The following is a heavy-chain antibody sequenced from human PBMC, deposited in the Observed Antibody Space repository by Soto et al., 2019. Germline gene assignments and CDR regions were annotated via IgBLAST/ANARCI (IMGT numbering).Heavy chain of an antibody. CDR3: AKDASITIFAYHYGMDV. V-gene: IGHV3-23*01. CDR2: ISGSGGST. D-gene: IGHD3-3*01. CDR1: GFTFSSYA. J-gene: IGHJ6*02. Sequence: GGSLRLSCAASGFTFSSYAMSWVRQAPGKGLEWVSAISGSGGSTYYADSVKGRFTISRDNSKNTLYLQMNSLRAEDTAVYYCAKDASITIFAYHYGMDVWGQGTTVTVSS.